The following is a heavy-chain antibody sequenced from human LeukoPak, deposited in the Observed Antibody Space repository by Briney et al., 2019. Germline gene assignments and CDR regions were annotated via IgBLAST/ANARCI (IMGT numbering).Heavy chain of an antibody. Sequence: SETLSLTCAVYGGSFSGYYWSWIRQPPGKGLEWIGEINHSGSTNYNPSLKSRVTISVDTSKNQFSLKLSSVTAADTAVYYCARRTGARIAAALNYWGQEPWSPSPQ. V-gene: IGHV4-34*01. D-gene: IGHD6-13*01. CDR3: ARRTGARIAAALNY. J-gene: IGHJ4*01. CDR2: INHSGST. CDR1: GGSFSGYY.